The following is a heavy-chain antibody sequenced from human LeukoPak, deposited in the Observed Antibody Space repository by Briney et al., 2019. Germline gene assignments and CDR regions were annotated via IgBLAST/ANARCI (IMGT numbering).Heavy chain of an antibody. J-gene: IGHJ5*02. Sequence: ASVKVSCKASGYTFTSYGISWVRQAPGQGLEWMGWINPNSGGTNYAQKFQGWVTMTRDTSISTAYMELSRLRSDDTAVYYCARDRFRAWPRRPNNWFDPWGQGTLVTVSS. V-gene: IGHV1-2*04. CDR1: GYTFTSYG. CDR2: INPNSGGT. D-gene: IGHD5-12*01. CDR3: ARDRFRAWPRRPNNWFDP.